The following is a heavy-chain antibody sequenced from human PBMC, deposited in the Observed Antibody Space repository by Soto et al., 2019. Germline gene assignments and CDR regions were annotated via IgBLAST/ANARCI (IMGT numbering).Heavy chain of an antibody. J-gene: IGHJ3*02. CDR3: ARVGCPRSTSCYRAFDI. D-gene: IGHD2-2*01. Sequence: GASVKVSCKASGYTLTGYYMHWVRQEPGQGLEWMGWINPNSGGTNYAQKFQGWVTMTRDTSISTAYMELSRLRSDDTAVYYCARVGCPRSTSCYRAFDIWGQGTMVTVSS. CDR2: INPNSGGT. CDR1: GYTLTGYY. V-gene: IGHV1-2*04.